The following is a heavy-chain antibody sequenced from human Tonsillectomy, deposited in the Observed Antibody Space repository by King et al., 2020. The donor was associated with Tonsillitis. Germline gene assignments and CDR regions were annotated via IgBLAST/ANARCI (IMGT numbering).Heavy chain of an antibody. Sequence: VQLQESGPGLVKPSETLSLTCTVSGGSINSYYWGWIRQPPGKGLEWIGYIYYSGSTNDNPTLNSRVTISVDTSKYQFSLMLSSVTAAASAVSYCARVPPVAGNKYFFDYWGQGTLVTVSS. CDR1: GGSINSYY. D-gene: IGHD6-19*01. CDR3: ARVPPVAGNKYFFDY. J-gene: IGHJ4*02. CDR2: IYYSGST. V-gene: IGHV4-59*01.